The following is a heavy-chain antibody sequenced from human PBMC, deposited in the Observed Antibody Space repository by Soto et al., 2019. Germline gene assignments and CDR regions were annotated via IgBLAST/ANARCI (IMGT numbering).Heavy chain of an antibody. J-gene: IGHJ4*02. CDR2: IRTSGGRT. Sequence: QVHLVQSGAEVKKPGASVKVSCKASGYTFTNYYIHWVRQAPGQGLEWLGIIRTSGGRTEYAQRFQGRVNMTRDTSTSTVYMELTSLTSEDTAVYYCAREPNESYYFDYWGQGTLVTVSS. D-gene: IGHD5-18*01. V-gene: IGHV1-46*01. CDR1: GYTFTNYY. CDR3: AREPNESYYFDY.